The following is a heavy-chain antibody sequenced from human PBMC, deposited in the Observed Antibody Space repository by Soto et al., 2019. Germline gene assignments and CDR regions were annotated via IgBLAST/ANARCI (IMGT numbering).Heavy chain of an antibody. CDR3: AREMSGLGGEYDY. CDR2: ISGSSGNA. Sequence: QVQLVQSGAEVKNPGASVKVSCKTSGYTFTKYDVGWLRQAPGQGLEWMGWISGSSGNANYAEKVQGRITLTTDTATSTAYIELRSLRSDDTAVYYCAREMSGLGGEYDYWGQGTLVTVSS. V-gene: IGHV1-18*01. J-gene: IGHJ4*02. CDR1: GYTFTKYD. D-gene: IGHD3-16*01.